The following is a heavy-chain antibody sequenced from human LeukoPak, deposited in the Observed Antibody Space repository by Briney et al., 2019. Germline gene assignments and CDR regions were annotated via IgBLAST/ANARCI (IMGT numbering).Heavy chain of an antibody. CDR2: IKQDGSEK. CDR1: GFTFSSYW. J-gene: IGHJ6*03. CDR3: ARDRRGLQRDYYYYYYMDV. Sequence: GGSLRLSCAASGFTFSSYWMSWVRQAPGKGLEWVANIKQDGSEKYYVDSVKGRFTISRDNAKNSLYLQMNSLRAEDTAVYYCARDRRGLQRDYYYYYYMDVWGKGTTVTVSS. V-gene: IGHV3-7*01. D-gene: IGHD1-1*01.